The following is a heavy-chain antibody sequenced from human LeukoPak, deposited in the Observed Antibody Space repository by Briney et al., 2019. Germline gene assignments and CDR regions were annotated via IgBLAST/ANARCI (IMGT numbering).Heavy chain of an antibody. CDR2: INPNSGGT. J-gene: IGHJ5*02. CDR1: GYTFTGYY. D-gene: IGHD6-6*01. V-gene: IGHV1-2*06. Sequence: ASVKVSCKAPGYTFTGYYMHWVRQAPGQGLEWMGRINPNSGGTNYAQKFQGRVTMTRDTSISTAYMELSRLRSDDTAVYYCARDHPSSIAARPRWFDPWGQGTLVTVSS. CDR3: ARDHPSSIAARPRWFDP.